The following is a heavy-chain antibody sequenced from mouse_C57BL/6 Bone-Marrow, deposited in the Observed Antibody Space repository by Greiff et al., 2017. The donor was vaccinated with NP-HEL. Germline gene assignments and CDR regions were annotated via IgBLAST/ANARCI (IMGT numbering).Heavy chain of an antibody. J-gene: IGHJ2*01. D-gene: IGHD2-1*01. V-gene: IGHV5-6*01. Sequence: EVKLVESGGDLVKPGGSLKLSCAASGFTFSSYGMSWVRQTPDKRLEWVATISSGGSYTYYPDSVKGRFTISRDNAKNTLYLQMSSLKSEDTAMYYCARWLYGNFDYWGQGTTLTVSS. CDR1: GFTFSSYG. CDR3: ARWLYGNFDY. CDR2: ISSGGSYT.